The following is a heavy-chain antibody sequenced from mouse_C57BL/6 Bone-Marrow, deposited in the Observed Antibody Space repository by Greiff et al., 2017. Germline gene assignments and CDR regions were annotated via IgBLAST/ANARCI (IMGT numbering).Heavy chain of an antibody. Sequence: QVQLQQSGAELVKPGASVKLSCKASGYTFTEYTIHWVKQRSGQGLEWIGWFYPGSGSIKYNEKFKDKATLTADKSSSTVYMELSRLTSGDSAVYFGERHAAPIYYGRRRGAMDYWGQGTSVTVSS. CDR1: GYTFTEYT. J-gene: IGHJ4*01. V-gene: IGHV1-62-2*01. CDR2: FYPGSGSI. CDR3: ERHAAPIYYGRRRGAMDY. D-gene: IGHD2-1*01.